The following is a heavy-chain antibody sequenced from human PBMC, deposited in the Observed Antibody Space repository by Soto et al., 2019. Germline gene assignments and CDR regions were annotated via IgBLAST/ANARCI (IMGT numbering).Heavy chain of an antibody. Sequence: SATLSLTCTVSGGSISSYYWSWIRQPPGKGLEWIGYIYYSGSTNYNPSLKSRVTISGDTSKNQFSLKLSSVTAADTAVYYCASAIFAPRLDSWGHRTLVTVSS. J-gene: IGHJ5*01. D-gene: IGHD2-2*02. CDR3: ASAIFAPRLDS. CDR2: IYYSGST. CDR1: GGSISSYY. V-gene: IGHV4-59*01.